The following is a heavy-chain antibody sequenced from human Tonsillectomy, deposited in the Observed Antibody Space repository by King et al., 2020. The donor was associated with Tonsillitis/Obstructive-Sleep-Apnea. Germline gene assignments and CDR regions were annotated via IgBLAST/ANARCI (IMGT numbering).Heavy chain of an antibody. CDR1: GGSISSGGYY. D-gene: IGHD2-2*01. J-gene: IGHJ4*02. CDR3: ASEAVVPAAIPGYFDY. V-gene: IGHV4-31*03. CDR2: IYYSGST. Sequence: KESGPGLVKPSQTLSLTCTVSGGSISSGGYYWRWIRQHPGKGLEWIGYIYYSGSTYYNPSLKSRVTISVDTSKNQFSLKLSSVTAADTAVYYCASEAVVPAAIPGYFDYWGQGTLVTVSS.